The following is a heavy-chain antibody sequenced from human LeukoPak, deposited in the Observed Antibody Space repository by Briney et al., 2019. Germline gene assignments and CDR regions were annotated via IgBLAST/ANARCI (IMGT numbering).Heavy chain of an antibody. CDR1: GYTFTGYY. CDR3: ACFDSSGYYYFDY. V-gene: IGHV1-2*02. J-gene: IGHJ4*02. D-gene: IGHD3-22*01. Sequence: ASVKVSCKAFGYTFTGYYMHWVRQAPGQGLEWMGWINPNSGGTNDAQKFQGRFTMTRDTSISTAYMELSRLRSDIAAVYCCACFDSSGYYYFDYWGQGTLVTVSS. CDR2: INPNSGGT.